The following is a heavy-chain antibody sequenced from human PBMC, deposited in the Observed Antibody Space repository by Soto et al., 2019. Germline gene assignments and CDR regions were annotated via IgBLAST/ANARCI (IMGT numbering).Heavy chain of an antibody. J-gene: IGHJ4*02. V-gene: IGHV2-5*02. CDR2: IYWDDDK. D-gene: IGHD1-1*01. CDR3: AHRLSGFNWNGGYFDH. Sequence: QITLKESGPTRVKPTQTLTLTCTFSGFSLTSRPMGVGWIRQPPGKALEWLVFIYWDDDKRYSPSLKNRLTITKDTSGNQVVLTMTNMDPLDTATYYCAHRLSGFNWNGGYFDHWGQGALVTVSS. CDR1: GFSLTSRPMG.